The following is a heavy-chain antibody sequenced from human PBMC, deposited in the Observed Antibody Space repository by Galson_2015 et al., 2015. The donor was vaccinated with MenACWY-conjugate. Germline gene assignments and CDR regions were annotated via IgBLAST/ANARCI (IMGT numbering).Heavy chain of an antibody. Sequence: SETLSLTCSVSGVSLSSDGYYWGWIRQPPGKVPEWIATIYFTGTTNYNPSLNSRVTISIDASNNQFSLRLSPATAADTAIYYCAGDIGSTWFYSWGQGTLVTVSS. CDR1: GVSLSSDGYY. CDR2: IYFTGTT. CDR3: AGDIGSTWFYS. J-gene: IGHJ5*01. D-gene: IGHD1-26*01. V-gene: IGHV4-39*07.